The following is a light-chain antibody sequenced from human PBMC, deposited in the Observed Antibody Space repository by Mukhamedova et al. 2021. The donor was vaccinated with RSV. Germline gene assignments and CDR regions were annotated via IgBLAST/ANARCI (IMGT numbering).Light chain of an antibody. CDR2: EGS. CDR1: SRDVGSYNL. J-gene: IGLJ2*01. CDR3: CSYAGSSTYVV. V-gene: IGLV2-23*01. Sequence: GTSRDVGSYNLVSWYQQHPGKAPKLMIYEGSKRPSGVSNRFSGSKSGNTASLTISGLQAEDEADYYCCSYAGSSTYVVFGGGTKLT.